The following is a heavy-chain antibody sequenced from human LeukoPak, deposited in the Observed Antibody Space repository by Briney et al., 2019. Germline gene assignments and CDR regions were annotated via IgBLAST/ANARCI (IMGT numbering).Heavy chain of an antibody. J-gene: IGHJ4*02. V-gene: IGHV3-7*01. CDR2: IKEDGSET. CDR3: ARGGSGWFSDD. CDR1: GFTFTFYS. Sequence: GESLRLSCAASGFTFTFYSMTWVRQAPGKGLEWVANIKEDGSETFYVDSVRGRFTISRDNAKNSLSLQMNSLRAEDTAVYYCARGGSGWFSDDWGQGTLVTVSS. D-gene: IGHD6-19*01.